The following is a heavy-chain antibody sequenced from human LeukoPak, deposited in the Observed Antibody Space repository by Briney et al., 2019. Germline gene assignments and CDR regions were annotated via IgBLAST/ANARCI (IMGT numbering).Heavy chain of an antibody. D-gene: IGHD6-6*01. V-gene: IGHV4-34*01. CDR1: GGSFSGYY. Sequence: PSETLSLTCAVYGGSFSGYYWSWIRQPPGKGLEWIGEINHSGSTNYNPSLKSRVTISVDTSKNQISLKLSSVTAADTAVYYCARLGYSSSSVRFDYWGQGTLVTVSS. J-gene: IGHJ4*02. CDR2: INHSGST. CDR3: ARLGYSSSSVRFDY.